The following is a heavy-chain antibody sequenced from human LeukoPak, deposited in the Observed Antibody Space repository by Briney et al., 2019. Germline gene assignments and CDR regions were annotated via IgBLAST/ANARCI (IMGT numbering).Heavy chain of an antibody. J-gene: IGHJ4*02. V-gene: IGHV3-64*01. Sequence: PGGSLRLSCAASGFTFSSYAMHWVRQAPGKGLEYVSAISSNGGSTYYANSAKGRFTISRDNSKNTLYLQMGSLRAEDMAVYYCARQATRIAAAGTSIDYWGQGTLVTVSS. CDR3: ARQATRIAAAGTSIDY. CDR2: ISSNGGST. D-gene: IGHD6-13*01. CDR1: GFTFSSYA.